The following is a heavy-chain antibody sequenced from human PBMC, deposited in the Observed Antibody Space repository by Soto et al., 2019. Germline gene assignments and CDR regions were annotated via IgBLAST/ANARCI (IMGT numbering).Heavy chain of an antibody. CDR2: INHSGST. V-gene: IGHV4-34*01. D-gene: IGHD3-3*01. Sequence: SETLSLTCTVSGGSITSGDNYWSWIRQPPGKGLEWIGEINHSGSTNYNPSLKSRVTISVDTSKNQFSLKLSSVTAADTAVYYCARGGVNYDFWSGYYPLDPWGQGTLVTVSS. CDR3: ARGGVNYDFWSGYYPLDP. J-gene: IGHJ5*02. CDR1: GGSITSGDNY.